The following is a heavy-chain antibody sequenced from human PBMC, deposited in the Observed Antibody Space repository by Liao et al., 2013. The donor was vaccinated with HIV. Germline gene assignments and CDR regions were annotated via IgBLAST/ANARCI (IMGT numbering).Heavy chain of an antibody. CDR3: ARDGGMYCSSTSCYRPSFDY. CDR2: IYTSGST. J-gene: IGHJ4*02. CDR1: GGSISSYY. D-gene: IGHD2-2*01. Sequence: QLQLQESGPGLVKPSETLSLTCTVSGGSISSYYWSWIRQPAGKGLEWIGRIYTSGSTNYNPSLKSRVTISVDTSKNQFSLKLISVTAADTAVYYCARDGGMYCSSTSCYRPSFDYWGQGTLVTVSS. V-gene: IGHV4-4*07.